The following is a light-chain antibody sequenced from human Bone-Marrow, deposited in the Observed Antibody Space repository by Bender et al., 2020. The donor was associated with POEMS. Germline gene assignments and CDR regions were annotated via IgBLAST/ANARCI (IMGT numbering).Light chain of an antibody. CDR3: SSVAGSDNLV. Sequence: QSALTQPPSASGSLGQSVAISCTGTSRDVGGYKYVSWYRQHPGKAPKLLIYEINRRPPGVPDRFSGSKSGNTASLTVSGLQADDEADYYCSSVAGSDNLVFGGGTKLTVL. CDR1: SRDVGGYKY. V-gene: IGLV2-8*01. J-gene: IGLJ2*01. CDR2: EIN.